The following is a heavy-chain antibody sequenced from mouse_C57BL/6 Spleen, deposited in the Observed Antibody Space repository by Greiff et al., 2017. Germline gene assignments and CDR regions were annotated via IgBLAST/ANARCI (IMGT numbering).Heavy chain of an antibody. D-gene: IGHD1-1*01. Sequence: EVKVVESGGDLVKPGGSLKLSCAASGFTFSSYGMSWVRQTPDKRLEWVATISSGGSYTYYPDSVKGRFTISRDNAKNTLYLQMSSLKSEDTAMYYCASIYGENSQDYWGQGTLVTVSA. V-gene: IGHV5-6*01. CDR3: ASIYGENSQDY. CDR1: GFTFSSYG. J-gene: IGHJ3*01. CDR2: ISSGGSYT.